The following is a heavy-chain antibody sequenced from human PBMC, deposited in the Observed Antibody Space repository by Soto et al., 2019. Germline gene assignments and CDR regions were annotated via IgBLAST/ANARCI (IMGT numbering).Heavy chain of an antibody. CDR2: ISYDGSNK. CDR1: GFTFSSYA. J-gene: IGHJ3*02. D-gene: IGHD6-19*01. CDR3: ARELTSSGWGGSGRNDAFDI. Sequence: GGSLRLSCAASGFTFSSYAMHWVRQAPGKGLEWVAVISYDGSNKYYADSVKGRFTISRDNSKNTLYLQMNSLRAEDTAVYYCARELTSSGWGGSGRNDAFDIWGQGTMVTVSS. V-gene: IGHV3-30-3*01.